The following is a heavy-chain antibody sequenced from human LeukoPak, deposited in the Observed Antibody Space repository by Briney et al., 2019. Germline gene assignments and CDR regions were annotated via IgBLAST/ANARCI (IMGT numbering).Heavy chain of an antibody. Sequence: PGGSLRLSCSASRFTLSRYALSWVRQAPGKGLEWVSAISGSGGSTYYADSVKGRFTISRDNSKNTLYLQMNSLRAEDTAVYYCAKASTIKGGYYMRYYFDYWGQGTLVTVSS. D-gene: IGHD3-22*01. J-gene: IGHJ4*02. CDR3: AKASTIKGGYYMRYYFDY. CDR2: ISGSGGST. CDR1: RFTLSRYA. V-gene: IGHV3-23*01.